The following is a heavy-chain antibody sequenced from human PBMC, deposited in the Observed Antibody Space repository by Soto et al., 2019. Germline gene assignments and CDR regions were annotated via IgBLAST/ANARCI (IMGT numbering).Heavy chain of an antibody. CDR3: ATGRRAAAVAGYFDY. J-gene: IGHJ4*02. CDR2: FHPEDGET. D-gene: IGHD6-13*01. CDR1: GYTSTTYY. V-gene: IGHV1-24*01. Sequence: ASVKVSCKASGYTSTTYYIHWVRQAPGQGLEWMGRFHPEDGETIYAQKFQGRVTMTGDTSTDTAYMELSSLRSEDTAVYYCATGRRAAAVAGYFDYWGQGTLVTVSS.